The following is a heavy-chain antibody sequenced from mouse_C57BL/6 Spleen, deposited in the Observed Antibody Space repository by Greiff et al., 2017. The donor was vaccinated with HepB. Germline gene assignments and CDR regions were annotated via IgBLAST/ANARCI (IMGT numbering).Heavy chain of an antibody. D-gene: IGHD2-2*01. CDR2: IYPRDGSN. Sequence: VQLQQSGPELVKPGASVKLSCKASGYTFTSYDINWVKQRPGQGLEWIGWIYPRDGSNKYNEKFKGKATLTVDTSSSTAYMELHSLTSEDSAVYFCARGGDGYDGFAYWGQGTLVTVSA. CDR1: GYTFTSYD. V-gene: IGHV1-85*01. J-gene: IGHJ3*01. CDR3: ARGGDGYDGFAY.